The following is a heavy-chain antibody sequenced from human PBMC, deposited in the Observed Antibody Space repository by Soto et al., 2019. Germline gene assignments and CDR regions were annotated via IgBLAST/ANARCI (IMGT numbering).Heavy chain of an antibody. Sequence: QVQLVQSGAEVKKPGSSVKVSCKASGGTFSSYATSWVRQAPGQGLEWMGGIIPIFGTANYAQKFQGRVTITADESTSTAYMELSSLRSEDTAVYYCARDSAVVGSSWSNFDYWGQGTLVTVSS. D-gene: IGHD6-13*01. CDR2: IIPIFGTA. V-gene: IGHV1-69*12. CDR3: ARDSAVVGSSWSNFDY. CDR1: GGTFSSYA. J-gene: IGHJ4*02.